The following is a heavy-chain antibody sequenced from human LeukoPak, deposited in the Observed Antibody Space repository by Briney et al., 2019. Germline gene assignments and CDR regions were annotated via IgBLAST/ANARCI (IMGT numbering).Heavy chain of an antibody. V-gene: IGHV3-43*02. Sequence: GGSLRRSCAASGFTFDDYAMHWVRQAPGKGLEWVSLISGDGGSTYYADSVKGRFTISRDNSKNSLYLQMNSLRTEDTALYYCAKGSYGSGSYRLYYFDYWGQGTLVTVSS. CDR2: ISGDGGST. D-gene: IGHD3-10*01. CDR1: GFTFDDYA. CDR3: AKGSYGSGSYRLYYFDY. J-gene: IGHJ4*02.